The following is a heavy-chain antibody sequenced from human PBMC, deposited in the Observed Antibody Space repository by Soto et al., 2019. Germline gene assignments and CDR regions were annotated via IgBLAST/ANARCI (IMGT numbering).Heavy chain of an antibody. CDR2: ISYDGSNK. V-gene: IGHV3-30*18. Sequence: GGSLRLSCAASGFTFSSYGMHWVRQAPGKGLEWVAVISYDGSNKYYADSVKGRFTVSRDKSKNTLYLQVNSLRAEDTAVYYCTKDKVPVVVPAPFDYWGQGNLVTVS. CDR1: GFTFSSYG. D-gene: IGHD2-21*02. J-gene: IGHJ4*02. CDR3: TKDKVPVVVPAPFDY.